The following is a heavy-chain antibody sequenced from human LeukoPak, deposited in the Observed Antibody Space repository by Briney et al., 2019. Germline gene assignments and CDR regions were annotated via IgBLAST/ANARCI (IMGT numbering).Heavy chain of an antibody. V-gene: IGHV3-30*18. CDR3: AKMSDSSGYYPYFDY. CDR2: ISYDGSNK. Sequence: GGSLRLSCAASGFTFSSYGMHWVRQAPGKGLEWVAVISYDGSNKYYADSVKGRFTISRDNSKNTLYLQMNSLRAEDTAVYYCAKMSDSSGYYPYFDYWGQGTLVTVSS. J-gene: IGHJ4*02. D-gene: IGHD3-22*01. CDR1: GFTFSSYG.